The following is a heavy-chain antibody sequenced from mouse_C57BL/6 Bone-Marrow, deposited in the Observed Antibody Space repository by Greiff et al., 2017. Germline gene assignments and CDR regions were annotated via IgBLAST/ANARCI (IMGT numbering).Heavy chain of an antibody. D-gene: IGHD2-3*01. J-gene: IGHJ1*03. Sequence: QQSCKASGYTFTSYGISWVKQRTGQGLEWIGEIYPRSGNTYYNEKFKGKATLTADKSSSTAYMELRSLTSEDSAVYFCARGDDGYFDVWGTGTTVTVSS. V-gene: IGHV1-81*01. CDR2: IYPRSGNT. CDR3: ARGDDGYFDV. CDR1: GYTFTSYG.